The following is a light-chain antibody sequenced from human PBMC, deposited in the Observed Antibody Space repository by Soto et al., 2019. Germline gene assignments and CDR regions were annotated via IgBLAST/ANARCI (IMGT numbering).Light chain of an antibody. CDR1: QGISSY. J-gene: IGKJ2*01. Sequence: IQLTQSPSSLSASVGDRVTITCRASQGISSYLAWYQQKPGKAPQLLIYAASTLQSAVPSRFSVSGSGTDFILTISSLQPEDFATYYCQQLNSYPPTFGQGTKLESK. CDR3: QQLNSYPPT. V-gene: IGKV1-9*01. CDR2: AAS.